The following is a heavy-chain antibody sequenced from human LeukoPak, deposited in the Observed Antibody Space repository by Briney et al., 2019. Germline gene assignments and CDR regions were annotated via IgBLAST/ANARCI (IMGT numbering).Heavy chain of an antibody. V-gene: IGHV4-4*07. CDR3: ARSSKNWVNWGYSY. Sequence: SETLSLTCAVSGGFLTGYYWSWIRQPAGKGLEWIGRIYTSGSTNYNPSLKSRVTMSVDTSKNQFSLKLSSVTAADTAVYYCARSSKNWVNWGYSYWGQGTLVTVSS. D-gene: IGHD7-27*01. CDR2: IYTSGST. J-gene: IGHJ4*02. CDR1: GGFLTGYY.